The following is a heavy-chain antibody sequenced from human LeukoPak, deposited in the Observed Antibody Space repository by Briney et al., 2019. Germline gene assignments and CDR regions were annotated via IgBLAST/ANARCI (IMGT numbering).Heavy chain of an antibody. J-gene: IGHJ1*01. V-gene: IGHV3-11*01. Sequence: GGSLRLSCAASGFTFSDYYMGWIRQAPGKGLEWVSYISSSGSTIYYADSVKGRFTISRDNAKNSLYLQMNSLRAEDTAVYYCARDIVVVPSAAKHWGQGTLVTVSS. CDR2: ISSSGSTI. D-gene: IGHD2-2*01. CDR1: GFTFSDYY. CDR3: ARDIVVVPSAAKH.